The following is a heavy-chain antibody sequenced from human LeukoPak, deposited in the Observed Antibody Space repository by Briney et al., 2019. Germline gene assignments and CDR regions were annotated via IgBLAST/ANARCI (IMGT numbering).Heavy chain of an antibody. CDR1: GGSISNYH. CDR3: ARKDGDL. Sequence: SETLSLTCTVSGGSISNYHWSWIRQFPGKGLEWIGYIYYSGDTNYNPSLKSRLTISLDTSKNQVSLRLSSVTAADTAVYHCARKDGDLWGQGTLVTVSS. CDR2: IYYSGDT. V-gene: IGHV4-59*08. J-gene: IGHJ5*02.